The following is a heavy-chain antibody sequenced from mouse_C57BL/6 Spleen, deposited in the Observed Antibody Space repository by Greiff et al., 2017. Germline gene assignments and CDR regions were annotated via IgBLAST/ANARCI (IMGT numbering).Heavy chain of an antibody. D-gene: IGHD2-5*01. CDR3: ARGYSNYWYFDV. V-gene: IGHV5-4*03. CDR1: GFTFSSYA. CDR2: ISDGGSYT. J-gene: IGHJ1*03. Sequence: DVMLVESGGGLVKPGGSLKLSCAASGFTFSSYAMSWVRQTPEKRLEWVATISDGGSYTYYPDNVKGRFTISRDNAKNNLYLQMSHLKSEDTAMYYCARGYSNYWYFDVWGTGTTVTVSS.